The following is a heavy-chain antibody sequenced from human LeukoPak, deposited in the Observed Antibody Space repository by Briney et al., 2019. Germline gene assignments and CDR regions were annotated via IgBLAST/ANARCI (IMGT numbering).Heavy chain of an antibody. CDR2: ISGSGGST. V-gene: IGHV3-23*01. CDR1: GFTFSSYA. CDR3: AKEGALVGANRGSFDY. J-gene: IGHJ4*02. D-gene: IGHD1-26*01. Sequence: GGSLRLSCAASGFTFSSYAMSWVRQAPGKGLEWVSAISGSGGSTYYADSVKGPFTISRDNSKNTLYLQMNSLRAEDTAVYYCAKEGALVGANRGSFDYWGQGTLVTVSS.